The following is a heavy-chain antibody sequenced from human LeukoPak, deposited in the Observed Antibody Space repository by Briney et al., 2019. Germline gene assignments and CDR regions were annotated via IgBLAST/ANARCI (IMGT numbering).Heavy chain of an antibody. Sequence: SETLSLTCTVSGGSISSYYWSWIRQPPGKGLEWIGYIYYSGSTNYNPSLKSRVTISVDTSKNQFSLKLSSVTAADTAVYYCAGNDYYDSSGYPRPLDYWGQGTLVTVSS. CDR2: IYYSGST. D-gene: IGHD3-22*01. V-gene: IGHV4-59*01. J-gene: IGHJ4*02. CDR1: GGSISSYY. CDR3: AGNDYYDSSGYPRPLDY.